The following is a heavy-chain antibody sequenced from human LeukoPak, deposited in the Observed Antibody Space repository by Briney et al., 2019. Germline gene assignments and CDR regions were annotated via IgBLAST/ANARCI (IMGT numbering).Heavy chain of an antibody. CDR3: ARVAPLIAVAGDHSY. CDR1: GYTFTSYG. Sequence: AASVKVSCKASGYTFTSYGISWVRQAPGQGLEWMGWISAYNGNTNYAQKLQGRVTMTTDTFTSTAYMELRSLRSDDTAVYYCARVAPLIAVAGDHSYWGQGTLVTVSS. CDR2: ISAYNGNT. D-gene: IGHD6-19*01. J-gene: IGHJ4*02. V-gene: IGHV1-18*01.